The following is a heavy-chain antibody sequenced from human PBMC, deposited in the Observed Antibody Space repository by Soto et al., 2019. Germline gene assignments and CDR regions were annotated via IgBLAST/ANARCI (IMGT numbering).Heavy chain of an antibody. Sequence: EVQLVESGGGLVKPGGSLRLSCAASGFTLTSYTMNWVRQASGKGLEWVSSITSSSSHIYYADSVKGRFTISRDKAGNSLYLQMNSLRAEDSAVYYCVRERGLSSFYGMDVWGQGTTVTVSS. CDR3: VRERGLSSFYGMDV. CDR2: ITSSSSHI. J-gene: IGHJ6*02. V-gene: IGHV3-21*02. CDR1: GFTLTSYT. D-gene: IGHD3-10*01.